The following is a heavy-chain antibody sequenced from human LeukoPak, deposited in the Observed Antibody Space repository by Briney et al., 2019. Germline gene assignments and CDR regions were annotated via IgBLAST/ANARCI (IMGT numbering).Heavy chain of an antibody. V-gene: IGHV3-15*01. J-gene: IGHJ4*02. D-gene: IGHD3/OR15-3a*01. CDR2: MKSNSDGGTT. CDR1: GFTVSSAG. Sequence: GGSLRLSCAASGFTVSSAGMNWVRQAPGKGLEWVGRMKSNSDGGTTDYAAPVKGRLTISKDDSKNMLYLQMNSLKTEDAAVYYCTTDWTGYWGQGTLVTVSS. CDR3: TTDWTGY.